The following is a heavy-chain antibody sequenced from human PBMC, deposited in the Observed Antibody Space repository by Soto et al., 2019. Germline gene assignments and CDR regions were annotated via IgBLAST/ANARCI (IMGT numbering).Heavy chain of an antibody. CDR3: ARGWGMSSGGDWFDP. Sequence: QLQLQESGSGLVKPSQTLSLTCAVSGDSISFGGYSWSWIRHPPGKGLEWIGYIYHSGSTFYNPSLKSRVTISIDTSKNQFSLNLSSVTAADTAVYYCARGWGMSSGGDWFDPWGQGTLVTVSS. V-gene: IGHV4-30-2*01. D-gene: IGHD7-27*01. CDR1: GDSISFGGYS. CDR2: IYHSGST. J-gene: IGHJ5*02.